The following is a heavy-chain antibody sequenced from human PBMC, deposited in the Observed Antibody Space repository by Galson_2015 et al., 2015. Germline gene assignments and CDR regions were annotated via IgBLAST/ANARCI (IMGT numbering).Heavy chain of an antibody. Sequence: ETLSLTCTVSGGSISSSSYYWDWIRQPPGKGLEWIGTVFYNGDTYYNPSLKSRVTISVDTSKNHFSLKVSSVTAADTAVYHCARTTRTHCDILTGPNWFDPWGQGTLVTVSS. J-gene: IGHJ5*02. CDR2: VFYNGDT. V-gene: IGHV4-39*02. CDR3: ARTTRTHCDILTGPNWFDP. D-gene: IGHD3-9*01. CDR1: GGSISSSSYY.